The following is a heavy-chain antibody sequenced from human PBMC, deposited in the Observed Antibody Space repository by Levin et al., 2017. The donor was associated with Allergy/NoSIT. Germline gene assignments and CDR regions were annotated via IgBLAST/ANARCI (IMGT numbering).Heavy chain of an antibody. J-gene: IGHJ4*02. CDR3: VRTSYSSGWPDY. Sequence: GESLKISCAASGFTFSTYWMHWVRQAPGKGLVWVSRIHSDGSSTDYADSVTGRFTISRDNAKNTLYLQMSSLRAEDTAVYYCVRTSYSSGWPDYWGQGTLVTVSS. D-gene: IGHD6-19*01. CDR2: IHSDGSST. CDR1: GFTFSTYW. V-gene: IGHV3-74*01.